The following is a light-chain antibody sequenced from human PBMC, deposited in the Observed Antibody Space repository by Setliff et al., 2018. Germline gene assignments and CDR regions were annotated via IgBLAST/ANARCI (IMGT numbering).Light chain of an antibody. CDR2: EVS. V-gene: IGLV2-8*01. CDR1: SSDVGGYNY. CDR3: SSYAGSNNYV. Sequence: QSALTQPPSASGSPGQSVTISCTGTSSDVGGYNYVSWYQQHPGKAPKLMIYEVSKWPSGVPDRFSGSKSGNTASLTVSGLQAEDEVDYYCSSYAGSNNYVFGTGTKVTVL. J-gene: IGLJ1*01.